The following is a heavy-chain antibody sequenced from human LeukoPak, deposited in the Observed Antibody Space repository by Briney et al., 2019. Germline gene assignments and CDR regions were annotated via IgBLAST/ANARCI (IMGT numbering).Heavy chain of an antibody. Sequence: GASVKDSRKASGYTFTSYGISWVRQALGQGLEWVGWISAYNGNTNYAHKLQGRVTMTTDTPTSTHYMELRSLRSDDPAVYYCTREHLPHYYDGSGYDAPRADAFDIWGQGTMVTVSS. J-gene: IGHJ3*02. CDR2: ISAYNGNT. CDR3: TREHLPHYYDGSGYDAPRADAFDI. CDR1: GYTFTSYG. V-gene: IGHV1-18*01. D-gene: IGHD3-22*01.